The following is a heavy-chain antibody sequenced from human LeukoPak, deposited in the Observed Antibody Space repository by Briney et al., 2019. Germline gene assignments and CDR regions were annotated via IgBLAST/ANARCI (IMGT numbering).Heavy chain of an antibody. V-gene: IGHV1-2*02. CDR2: INPNSGGT. CDR3: ARPGRMRPSTPPDY. CDR1: GYTFTGYY. D-gene: IGHD2-15*01. J-gene: IGHJ4*02. Sequence: ASVKVSCKASGYTFTGYYMHWVRQAPGQGLEWMGWINPNSGGTNYAQKFQGRVTMTRDTSISTAYMELSRLRSDDTAMYYCARPGRMRPSTPPDYWGQGTLVTVSS.